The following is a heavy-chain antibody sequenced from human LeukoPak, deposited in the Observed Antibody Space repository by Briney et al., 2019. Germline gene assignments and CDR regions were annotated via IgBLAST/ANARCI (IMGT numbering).Heavy chain of an antibody. D-gene: IGHD2-2*02. V-gene: IGHV3-21*01. CDR2: ISSSSSYI. Sequence: GGSLRLSCAASGFTFSGYWMHWVRQAPGKGLEWVSSISSSSSYIYYADSVKGRFTISRDNAKNSLYLQMNSLRAEDTAVYYCARGYCSSTSCYKLDYYYMDVWGKGTTVTVSS. CDR3: ARGYCSSTSCYKLDYYYMDV. J-gene: IGHJ6*03. CDR1: GFTFSGYW.